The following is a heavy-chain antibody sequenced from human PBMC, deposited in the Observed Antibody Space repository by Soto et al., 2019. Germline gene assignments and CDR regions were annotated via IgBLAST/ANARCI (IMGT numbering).Heavy chain of an antibody. CDR2: IYYSGST. J-gene: IGHJ3*02. CDR3: ASPPITIFVVVRDLYAFDI. CDR1: GGSISSSSYY. D-gene: IGHD3-3*01. V-gene: IGHV4-39*01. Sequence: QLQLQESGPGLVKPSETLSLTCTVSGGSISSSSYYWGWIRQPPGKGLEWIGSIYYSGSTYYNPSLKSRVTRSVDTSKNQFSLKLSSVTAADTAVYYCASPPITIFVVVRDLYAFDIWGQGKIVTVSS.